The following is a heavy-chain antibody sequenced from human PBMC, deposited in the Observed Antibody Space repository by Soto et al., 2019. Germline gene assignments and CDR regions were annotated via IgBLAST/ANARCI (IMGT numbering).Heavy chain of an antibody. CDR2: INQDGSEK. J-gene: IGHJ4*02. CDR1: GFTFSSQW. D-gene: IGHD2-2*01. V-gene: IGHV3-7*01. Sequence: WGSLRLSCAASGFTFSSQWMDWFRQAPFKGLEWVANINQDGSEKHYVDSVKGRFTISRDNAKNSLYLQMNSLTAEDSALYYCSPALNYWGQGTLVTVSS. CDR3: SPALNY.